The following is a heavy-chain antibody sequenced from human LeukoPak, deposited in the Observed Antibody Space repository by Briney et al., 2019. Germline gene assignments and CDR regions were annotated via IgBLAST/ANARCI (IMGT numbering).Heavy chain of an antibody. V-gene: IGHV4-30-4*01. CDR1: GGSISSGDYY. Sequence: SETLCLTCTVSGGSISSGDYYWSWIRQPPGKGLEWIGYIYYSGSTYYNPSLKSRVTISVDTSKNQFSLKLSSVTAADTAVYYCASNRPSQQLVLAFDIWGQGTMVTVSS. CDR2: IYYSGST. D-gene: IGHD6-13*01. J-gene: IGHJ3*02. CDR3: ASNRPSQQLVLAFDI.